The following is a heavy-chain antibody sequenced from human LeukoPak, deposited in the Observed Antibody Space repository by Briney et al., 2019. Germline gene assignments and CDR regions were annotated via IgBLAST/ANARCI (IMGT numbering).Heavy chain of an antibody. J-gene: IGHJ6*03. V-gene: IGHV1-18*01. Sequence: GASVQVSCKASGYTFTRYGISWVRQPPGQGHEWMGGISAYNDNTNYAQKLQGRVTMTTDTSTSTDYMELRSLTCDDTAVYYCARGADFWSGYWDYYMDVWGKGTTVTVSS. D-gene: IGHD3-3*01. CDR1: GYTFTRYG. CDR2: ISAYNDNT. CDR3: ARGADFWSGYWDYYMDV.